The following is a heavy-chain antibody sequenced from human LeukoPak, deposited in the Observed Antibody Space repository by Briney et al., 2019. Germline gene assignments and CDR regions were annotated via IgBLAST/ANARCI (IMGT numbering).Heavy chain of an antibody. V-gene: IGHV1-18*01. CDR1: GYTFTSYG. CDR3: ARAIKEYYYDSSGCYYFDY. D-gene: IGHD3-22*01. CDR2: ISAYNGNT. Sequence: VASVKVSCRASGYTFTSYGISWVRQAPGQGLEWMGWISAYNGNTNYAQKLQGRVTMTTDTSTSTAYMELRSLRSDDTAVYYCARAIKEYYYDSSGCYYFDYWGQGTLVTVSS. J-gene: IGHJ4*02.